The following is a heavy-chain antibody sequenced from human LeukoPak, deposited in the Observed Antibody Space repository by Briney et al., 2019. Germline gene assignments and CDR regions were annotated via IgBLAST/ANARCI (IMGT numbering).Heavy chain of an antibody. CDR1: GFTFSSYT. CDR2: ISSSSNYI. V-gene: IGHV3-21*01. J-gene: IGHJ4*02. Sequence: KPGGSLRLSCAASGFTFSSYTMNWVRQAPGKGLEWVSPISSSSNYIYYADSVKGRFTISRDNAKNSLFLQMNSPRAEDTAVYYCARGQGLQLKSGSDYWGQGTLVTVSS. CDR3: ARGQGLQLKSGSDY. D-gene: IGHD5-24*01.